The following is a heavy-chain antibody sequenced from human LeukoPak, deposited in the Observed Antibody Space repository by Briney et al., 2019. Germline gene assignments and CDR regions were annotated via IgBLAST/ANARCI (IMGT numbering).Heavy chain of an antibody. CDR1: GFTFSYFE. V-gene: IGHV3-48*03. CDR2: IDGTGTTI. Sequence: GGSLRLSCAASGFTFSYFEMTWVRQAPGKGLEWVSYIDGTGTTIYYADSVKGRFTISRDNAKNSLYLQMNSPRAEDTAIYYCARMTTSSHYFDYWGQGTLVTVSS. CDR3: ARMTTSSHYFDY. D-gene: IGHD4-17*01. J-gene: IGHJ4*02.